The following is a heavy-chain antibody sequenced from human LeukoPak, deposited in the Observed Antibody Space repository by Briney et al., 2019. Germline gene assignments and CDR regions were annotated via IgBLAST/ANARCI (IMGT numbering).Heavy chain of an antibody. CDR1: GYTFTSYG. Sequence: PPASVKVSCKASGYTFTSYGISWVRQAPGQGLEWMGWISAYNGNTNYAQKLQGRVTMTTDTSTSTAYMELRSLRSDDTAVYYCARDARVVVAATHYYYYGMDVWGQGTTVTVSS. D-gene: IGHD2-15*01. J-gene: IGHJ6*02. CDR3: ARDARVVVAATHYYYYGMDV. V-gene: IGHV1-18*01. CDR2: ISAYNGNT.